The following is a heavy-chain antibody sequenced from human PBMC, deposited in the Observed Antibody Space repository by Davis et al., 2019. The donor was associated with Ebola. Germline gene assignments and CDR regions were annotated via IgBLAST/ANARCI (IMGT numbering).Heavy chain of an antibody. D-gene: IGHD3-3*01. J-gene: IGHJ4*02. Sequence: SETLSLTCTVSGGSISSYYWSWIRQPPGKGLEWIGEINHSGSTNYNPSLKSRVTISVDTSKNQFSLKLSSVTAADTAVYYCARGRDFWRNWGQGTLVTVSS. CDR1: GGSISSYY. CDR3: ARGRDFWRN. CDR2: INHSGST. V-gene: IGHV4-34*01.